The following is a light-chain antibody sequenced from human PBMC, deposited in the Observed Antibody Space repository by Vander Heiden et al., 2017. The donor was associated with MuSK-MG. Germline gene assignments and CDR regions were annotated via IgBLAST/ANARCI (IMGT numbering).Light chain of an antibody. CDR3: MHSIQLHT. Sequence: IVITHAPLSLSVTPGQPASISCKSSQSLLHSDGRKYLYWYLQRAGQSPQYMIYEVSNRCYGVPDRFSGRGSGKDFTLQSSRGEDEDVGAYYGMHSIQLHTFGQGTKLEIK. CDR1: QSLLHSDGRKY. J-gene: IGKJ2*01. CDR2: EVS. V-gene: IGKV2D-29*02.